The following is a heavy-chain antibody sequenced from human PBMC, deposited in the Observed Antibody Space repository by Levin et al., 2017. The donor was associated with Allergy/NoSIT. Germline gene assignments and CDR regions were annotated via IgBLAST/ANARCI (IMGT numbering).Heavy chain of an antibody. D-gene: IGHD6-19*01. J-gene: IGHJ4*02. Sequence: TLSLTCTFSGFSLSTSGMCVSWIRQPPGKALEWLALIDWDDDKYYSTSLKTRLTISKDTSNNQVVLTMTNMDPVDAATYYGARVGWGYSSGGRNFDYWGQGTLVTVSS. V-gene: IGHV2-70*01. CDR2: IDWDDDK. CDR3: ARVGWGYSSGGRNFDY. CDR1: GFSLSTSGMC.